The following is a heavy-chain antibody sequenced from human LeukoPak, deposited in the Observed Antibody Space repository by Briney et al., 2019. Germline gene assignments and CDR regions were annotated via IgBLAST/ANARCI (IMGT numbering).Heavy chain of an antibody. CDR3: ARYIVVVPAAGPDYYYYGMDV. CDR1: GGSLSSYY. J-gene: IGHJ6*02. CDR2: IYYSGST. D-gene: IGHD2-2*01. Sequence: SETLSLTCTVSGGSLSSYYWSWIRQPPGKGLEWIGYIYYSGSTNYNPSLKSRVTISVDTSKNQFSLKLSSVTAADTAVYYCARYIVVVPAAGPDYYYYGMDVWGQGTTVTVSS. V-gene: IGHV4-59*08.